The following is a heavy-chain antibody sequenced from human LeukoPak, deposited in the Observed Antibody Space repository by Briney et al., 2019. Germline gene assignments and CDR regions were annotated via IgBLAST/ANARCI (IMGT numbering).Heavy chain of an antibody. CDR3: ARAQGDTISWGFDY. V-gene: IGHV3-23*01. Sequence: GGSLRLSCAASGVTFSSYAMSWVRQAPGKGLEWVSVISGSGGSTFYADSVKGRFTISRDNSKNTLYPQMNSLRAEDTAVYYCARAQGDTISWGFDYWGQGTLVTVSS. J-gene: IGHJ4*02. CDR1: GVTFSSYA. D-gene: IGHD6-13*01. CDR2: ISGSGGST.